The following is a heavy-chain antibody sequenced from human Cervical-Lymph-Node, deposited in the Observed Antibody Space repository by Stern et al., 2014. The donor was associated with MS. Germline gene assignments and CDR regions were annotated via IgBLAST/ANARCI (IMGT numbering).Heavy chain of an antibody. CDR3: ATSGGRRGDFRDY. Sequence: VQLVESGPGLVKPSQTLSLTCTVSGGSVSTYNYYWTWIRQPAGKGLEWIGRIYASGNTNYNPSLKGRVTISLGTSRHQFSLKLTSVTAADTAVYYCATSGGRRGDFRDYWGQGTLVTVSS. CDR2: IYASGNT. J-gene: IGHJ4*02. D-gene: IGHD4-17*01. CDR1: GGSVSTYNYY. V-gene: IGHV4-61*02.